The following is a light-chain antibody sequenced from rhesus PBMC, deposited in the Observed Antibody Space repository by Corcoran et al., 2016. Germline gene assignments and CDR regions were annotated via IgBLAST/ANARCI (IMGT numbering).Light chain of an antibody. CDR1: ENVNNY. Sequence: DIQMTQSPSSLSASVGDRVTITCRASENVNNYLNWYQQKPGKAPKLLIYEASTLQSGVPSRFRGSGSGTDYTFTISRLQPEDVATYYGQHGYGTPYSFGQGTKVEIK. V-gene: IGKV1-74*01. J-gene: IGKJ2*01. CDR2: EAS. CDR3: QHGYGTPYS.